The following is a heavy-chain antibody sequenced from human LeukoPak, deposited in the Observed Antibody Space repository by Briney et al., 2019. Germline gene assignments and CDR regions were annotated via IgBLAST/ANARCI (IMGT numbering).Heavy chain of an antibody. CDR2: ISSSSSYI. D-gene: IGHD6-19*01. V-gene: IGHV3-21*01. Sequence: GGSLRLSCAASGFTFSSYSMNWVRQAPGKGLEWVSSISSSSSYIYYADSVKGRFTISRDNAKNSLYLQMNSLRAEDTAVYYCARASGYTSGWYDDAFDIWGQGTMVTVCS. J-gene: IGHJ3*02. CDR1: GFTFSSYS. CDR3: ARASGYTSGWYDDAFDI.